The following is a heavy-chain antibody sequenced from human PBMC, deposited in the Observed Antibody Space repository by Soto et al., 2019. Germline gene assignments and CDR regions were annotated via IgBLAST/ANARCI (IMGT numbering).Heavy chain of an antibody. CDR1: GVSFSGHS. V-gene: IGHV4-34*01. CDR2: INHSGRV. CDR3: STRAYDTNGYYRFDR. D-gene: IGHD3-22*01. J-gene: IGHJ5*01. Sequence: SLTCAVYGVSFSGHSWTWIRQSPGKGLEWIGDINHSGRVNYSPSLKSRVTISLDTSKNQFSLTLSDVTDADTAMYYCSTRAYDTNGYYRFDRWGQATLVTVSS.